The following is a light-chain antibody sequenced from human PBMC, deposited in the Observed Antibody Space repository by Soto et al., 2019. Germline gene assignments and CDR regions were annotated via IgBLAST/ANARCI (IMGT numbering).Light chain of an antibody. V-gene: IGLV2-14*01. J-gene: IGLJ2*01. Sequence: QYALTQPASVSGSPGQSTTISCTGTSSDVGGYNYVSWYQQHPGKAPKLMIYDVSNRPSGVSYRLSGSKSGNTASLTISGLKAEDEGDYYCSSYTSSSTLKVFGGGTKLTVL. CDR1: SSDVGGYNY. CDR2: DVS. CDR3: SSYTSSSTLKV.